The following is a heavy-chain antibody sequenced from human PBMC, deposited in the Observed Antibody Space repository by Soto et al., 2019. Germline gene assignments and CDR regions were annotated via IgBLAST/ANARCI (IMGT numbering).Heavy chain of an antibody. V-gene: IGHV4-34*01. CDR3: SRGRRTAVTIDY. D-gene: IGHD4-17*01. CDR2: INHSGST. J-gene: IGHJ4*02. CDR1: GGSFSGYY. Sequence: QVQLQQWGAGLLKPSETLSLTCAVYGGSFSGYYWSWIRQPPGKGLEWIGEINHSGSTNYNPSLKILVTISVDTSKNQFSLKLSSVTAADTAVYYCSRGRRTAVTIDYWGQGTLVTVSS.